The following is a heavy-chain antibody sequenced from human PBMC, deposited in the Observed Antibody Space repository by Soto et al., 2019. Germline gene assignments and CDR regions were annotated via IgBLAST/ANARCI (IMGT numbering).Heavy chain of an antibody. Sequence: PSXTLSLTCTVSGGSISSYYWSWIRQPPVKGLEWIGYIYYSGSTYYNPSLKSRVTISVDTSKNQFSLKLSSVTAADTAVYYCARDVNYWGQGTLVTVSS. CDR3: ARDVNY. J-gene: IGHJ4*02. CDR1: GGSISSYY. V-gene: IGHV4-59*12. CDR2: IYYSGST.